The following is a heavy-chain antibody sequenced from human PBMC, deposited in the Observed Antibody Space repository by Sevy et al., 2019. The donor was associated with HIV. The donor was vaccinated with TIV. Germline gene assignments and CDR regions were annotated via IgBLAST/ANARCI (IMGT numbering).Heavy chain of an antibody. CDR3: AREGCTKPHDY. V-gene: IGHV3-23*01. CDR2: FCFGDGKM. Sequence: GGSLRLSCMTSGFTFTRYTMTWLRQAPGKGLEWVSTFCFGDGKMYYADSVKGRFTFSRDISKNTVYLQMNSLRADDTAVYYCAREGCTKPHDYWGQRTLVTVSS. D-gene: IGHD2-8*01. J-gene: IGHJ4*02. CDR1: GFTFTRYT.